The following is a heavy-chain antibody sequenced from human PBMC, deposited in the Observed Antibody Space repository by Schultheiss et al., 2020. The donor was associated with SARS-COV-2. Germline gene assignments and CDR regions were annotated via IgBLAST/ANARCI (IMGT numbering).Heavy chain of an antibody. CDR3: ARDPGPYSGYDWGEFDY. V-gene: IGHV1-69*13. CDR2: IIPILGSP. CDR1: GGTFSTYP. D-gene: IGHD5-12*01. J-gene: IGHJ4*02. Sequence: SVKVSCKTSGGTFSTYPISWVRQAPGRGLEWLGGIIPILGSPNYAQNFQGRVTIIADESTSTAYMELSSLTSDDTAVYYCARDPGPYSGYDWGEFDYWGQGTTVTVSS.